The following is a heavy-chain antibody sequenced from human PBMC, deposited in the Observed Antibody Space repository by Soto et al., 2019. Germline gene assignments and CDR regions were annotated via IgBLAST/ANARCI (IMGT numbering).Heavy chain of an antibody. Sequence: SETLSLSCAVSGGSISSSNWWSCVRQPPGKGLEWIGEIYHSGSTNYNPSLKSRVTISVDKSKNQFSLKLSSVTAADTAVYYCARVCGFTTVTTNYYYYYGMDVWGQGTTVTVS. D-gene: IGHD4-17*01. CDR1: GGSISSSNW. V-gene: IGHV4-4*02. J-gene: IGHJ6*02. CDR2: IYHSGST. CDR3: ARVCGFTTVTTNYYYYYGMDV.